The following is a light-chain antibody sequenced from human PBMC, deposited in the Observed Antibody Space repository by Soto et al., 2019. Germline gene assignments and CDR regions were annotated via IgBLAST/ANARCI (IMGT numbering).Light chain of an antibody. CDR1: PSVTNF. V-gene: IGKV3-11*01. J-gene: IGKJ5*01. Sequence: ETVLTQSPATLSFSPGERATVSCRASPSVTNFLAWYQQQPGQAPSLLIYGAFNRATGIPARFSGSGSGTDFTLTISSLETEDSAVYYCQQRNVWPTVTFGQGTRLEIK. CDR2: GAF. CDR3: QQRNVWPTVT.